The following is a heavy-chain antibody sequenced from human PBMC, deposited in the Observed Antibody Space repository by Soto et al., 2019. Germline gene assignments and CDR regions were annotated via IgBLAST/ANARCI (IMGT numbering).Heavy chain of an antibody. Sequence: GGSLRLSCAASGFTFSSYAMHWVRQAPGKGLEWVAVISYDGSNKYYADSVKGRFTISRDNSKNTLYLQMNSLRAEDTAVYYCARGIAAAGTFWGLADYYYYGMDVWGQGTTVTVSS. J-gene: IGHJ6*02. CDR3: ARGIAAAGTFWGLADYYYYGMDV. D-gene: IGHD6-13*01. CDR2: ISYDGSNK. V-gene: IGHV3-30-3*01. CDR1: GFTFSSYA.